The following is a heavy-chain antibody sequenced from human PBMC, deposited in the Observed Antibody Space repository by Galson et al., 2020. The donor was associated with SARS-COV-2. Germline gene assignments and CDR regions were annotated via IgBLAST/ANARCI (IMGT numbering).Heavy chain of an antibody. CDR1: GFTFDDYA. Sequence: GGSLRLSCAASGFTFDDYAMHWVRQAPGKGLEWVSGISWNSGSIGYADSVKGRFTISRDNAKNSLYLQMNSLRAEDTALYYCAKVTWYSSGWRDAFDVWGQGTMVAVSS. J-gene: IGHJ3*01. CDR3: AKVTWYSSGWRDAFDV. CDR2: ISWNSGSI. V-gene: IGHV3-9*01. D-gene: IGHD6-25*01.